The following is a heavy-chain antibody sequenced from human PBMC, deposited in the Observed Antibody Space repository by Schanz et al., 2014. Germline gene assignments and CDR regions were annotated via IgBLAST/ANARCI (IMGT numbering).Heavy chain of an antibody. V-gene: IGHV3-33*06. Sequence: QVQLVESGGGVVQPGRSLRLSCATSGLNFDYYGMNWVRQAPGKGLEWVANIGYDGSEKYYVDSVKGRFTTSRDNSKNTMYLQMNSLRAEDTAVYYCVKDLQRELLRDDHYYGMDVWGQGTTVTVSS. CDR3: VKDLQRELLRDDHYYGMDV. D-gene: IGHD1-26*01. CDR2: IGYDGSEK. CDR1: GLNFDYYG. J-gene: IGHJ6*02.